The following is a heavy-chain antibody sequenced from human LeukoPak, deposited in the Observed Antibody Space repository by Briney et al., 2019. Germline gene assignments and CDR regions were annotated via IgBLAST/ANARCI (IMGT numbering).Heavy chain of an antibody. V-gene: IGHV3-7*01. Sequence: GGSLTLSCAASGFTFSTYWMTWVRQAPGKGLEWVANIKQDGSDKYYVDSVKGRFTISRDNAKKSLYLQMNSLRAEDTAVYYCARFRYSSSAFDYWGQGTLVTVSS. D-gene: IGHD6-6*01. CDR1: GFTFSTYW. CDR2: IKQDGSDK. J-gene: IGHJ4*02. CDR3: ARFRYSSSAFDY.